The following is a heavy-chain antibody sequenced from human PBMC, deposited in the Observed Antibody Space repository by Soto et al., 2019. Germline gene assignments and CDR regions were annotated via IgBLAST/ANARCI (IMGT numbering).Heavy chain of an antibody. CDR3: TIGAGWTTDY. V-gene: IGHV4-59*01. CDR2: IHHSGST. J-gene: IGHJ4*02. D-gene: IGHD6-19*01. CDR1: AGSISSNY. Sequence: QVQLQESGPELVRPSETLSLTCTVSAGSISSNYWNWIRQAPGKGLEWIGLIHHSGSTNYNPSLKSRGTISLDTSKNQLSLKLSSVTAADTAVYYCTIGAGWTTDYWGQGTLVTVSS.